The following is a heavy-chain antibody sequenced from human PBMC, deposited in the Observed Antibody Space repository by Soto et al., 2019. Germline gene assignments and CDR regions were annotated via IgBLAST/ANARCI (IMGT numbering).Heavy chain of an antibody. CDR3: ARDQGYFDSSGYPPRWFDP. CDR2: IYHSGST. J-gene: IGHJ5*02. D-gene: IGHD3-22*01. CDR1: GYSISSGYY. Sequence: SETLSLTCAVSGYSISSGYYWGWIRQPPGKGLEWIGSIYHSGSTYYNPSPKSRVTMSVNTSKNQFSLKLRSVTAADRAVYYCARDQGYFDSSGYPPRWFDPWGQGTLVTVSS. V-gene: IGHV4-38-2*02.